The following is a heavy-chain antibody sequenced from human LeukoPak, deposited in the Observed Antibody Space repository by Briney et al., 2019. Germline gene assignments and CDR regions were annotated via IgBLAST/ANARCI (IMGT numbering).Heavy chain of an antibody. CDR1: GGSISSSY. D-gene: IGHD3-22*01. Sequence: TSETLSLTCTVSGGSISSSYWSWIRQPPGKGLEWIGYIYYSGSTNYNPSLKSRVTISVDTSKNQFSLKLSSVTAADTAVYYCTRGVGSGYSDDWGQGTLVTVSS. CDR2: IYYSGST. J-gene: IGHJ4*02. CDR3: TRGVGSGYSDD. V-gene: IGHV4-59*01.